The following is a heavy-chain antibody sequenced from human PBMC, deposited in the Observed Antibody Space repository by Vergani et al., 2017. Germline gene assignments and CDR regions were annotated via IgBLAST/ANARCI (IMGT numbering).Heavy chain of an antibody. V-gene: IGHV3-7*01. D-gene: IGHD2-2*01. J-gene: IGHJ4*02. CDR2: IKQDGSEK. Sequence: EVQLVESGGGMVQPGGSLRLSCADSGFTFSSFCMSWIRQAPGKGLEWVANIKQDGSEKYYVDSVKGRFSISIDNAKNSLYLEMSSLRVEDTAVYYCARASDLVDHNAGFDDWGQGTLVTVTS. CDR3: ARASDLVDHNAGFDD. CDR1: GFTFSSFC.